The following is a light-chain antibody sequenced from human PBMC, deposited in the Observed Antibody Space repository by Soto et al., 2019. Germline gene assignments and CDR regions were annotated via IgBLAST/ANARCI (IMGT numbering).Light chain of an antibody. Sequence: EIALTQSPGTLSLSPGERAPLSCRASQSVSSSYLAWYQQKPGQAPRLLIYGASGRATGIPDRFSGSGSGTDFTLTISRLEPEDFAVYYCQQYGSAPGITFGQGTRLEIK. CDR1: QSVSSSY. CDR3: QQYGSAPGIT. J-gene: IGKJ5*01. CDR2: GAS. V-gene: IGKV3-20*01.